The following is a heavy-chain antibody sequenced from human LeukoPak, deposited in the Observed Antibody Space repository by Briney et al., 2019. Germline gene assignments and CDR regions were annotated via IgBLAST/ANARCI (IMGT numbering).Heavy chain of an antibody. J-gene: IGHJ4*02. D-gene: IGHD6-19*01. CDR1: GFTFSSFA. V-gene: IGHV3-23*01. CDR3: AKDLIAVGDGYYFDY. CDR2: VSRNGDST. Sequence: HSGGSLRLSCAASGFTFSSFAVTWVRQAPGKGLEWVSAVSRNGDSTYYADSVKGRFTISRDNSKNTLYLQMNSLRAEDTALYYCAKDLIAVGDGYYFDYWGQGTLVTVSS.